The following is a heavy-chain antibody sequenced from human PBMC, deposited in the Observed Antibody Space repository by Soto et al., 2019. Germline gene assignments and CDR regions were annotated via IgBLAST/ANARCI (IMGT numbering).Heavy chain of an antibody. J-gene: IGHJ4*02. CDR1: GYTFTSYG. CDR2: ISAYNGNT. Sequence: ASVKVSCKASGYTFTSYGISWVRQAPGQGLEWMGWISAYNGNTNYAQKLQGRVTMTTDTSTSTAYMELRSLRSDDTAVYYCARAPYYYGSGSYYKDYWGQGTLVTVSS. CDR3: ARAPYYYGSGSYYKDY. D-gene: IGHD3-10*01. V-gene: IGHV1-18*01.